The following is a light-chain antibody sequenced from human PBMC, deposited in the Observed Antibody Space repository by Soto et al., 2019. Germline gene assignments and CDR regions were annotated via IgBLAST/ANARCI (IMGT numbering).Light chain of an antibody. CDR3: QQSYSSPPT. CDR2: AAS. J-gene: IGKJ1*01. Sequence: IQMTQSPSTLPASVGDRVTITCRASQSISNRLAWYQQKPGKAPKLLIFAASSLQSGVPSRFSGSRSGPDFTLTISSLQPEDFATYYCQQSYSSPPTFGQGTKVDIK. CDR1: QSISNR. V-gene: IGKV1-39*01.